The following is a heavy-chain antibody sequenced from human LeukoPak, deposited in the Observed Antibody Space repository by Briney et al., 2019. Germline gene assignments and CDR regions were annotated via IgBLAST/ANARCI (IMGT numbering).Heavy chain of an antibody. Sequence: GRSLRLSCAASGFTFSDYGMHWVRQAPGKGLEWVAVIWYDGSNKCCSDSVKGRFTISRDNSKNTLYLQMNSLRAEDTAVYYCATTASRGPQSAEYFQYWGQGTLVTVSS. CDR1: GFTFSDYG. CDR2: IWYDGSNK. J-gene: IGHJ1*01. V-gene: IGHV3-33*01. CDR3: ATTASRGPQSAEYFQY.